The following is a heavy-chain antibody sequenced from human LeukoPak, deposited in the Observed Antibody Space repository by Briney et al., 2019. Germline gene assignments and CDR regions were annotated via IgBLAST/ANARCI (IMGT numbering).Heavy chain of an antibody. J-gene: IGHJ4*02. CDR1: GFTFSSYG. V-gene: IGHV3-33*05. CDR3: AAVGSYYDILTGYHSSDY. Sequence: PGRSLRLSCAASGFTFSSYGMHWVRQAPGKGLEWVAVISYDGSNKYYADSVKGRFTISRDNSKNTLYLQMNSLRAEDTAVYYCAAVGSYYDILTGYHSSDYWGQGTLVTVSS. D-gene: IGHD3-9*01. CDR2: ISYDGSNK.